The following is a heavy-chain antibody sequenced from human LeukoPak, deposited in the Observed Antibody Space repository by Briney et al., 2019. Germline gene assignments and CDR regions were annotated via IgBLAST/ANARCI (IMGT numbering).Heavy chain of an antibody. CDR2: LYADGGT. CDR3: ARGGDSRGSVRTAFDI. CDR1: GSTVSRTY. J-gene: IGHJ3*02. V-gene: IGHV3-53*01. D-gene: IGHD3-22*01. Sequence: GGSLRLSCEASGSTVSRTYMTWVRQAPGKGLEWVSVLYADGGTYYADSVKGRFTISRDNSKNTLSLQMNSLRAEDTAVYYCARGGDSRGSVRTAFDIWGQGTMVTVSS.